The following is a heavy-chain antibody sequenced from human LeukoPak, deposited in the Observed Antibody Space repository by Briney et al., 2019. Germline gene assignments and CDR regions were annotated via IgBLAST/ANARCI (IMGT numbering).Heavy chain of an antibody. CDR1: GFTFSSYG. V-gene: IGHV3-30*18. CDR2: ISYDGSNK. D-gene: IGHD2-2*01. CDR3: AKEDIVVVPAAIRRSYYYYGMDV. Sequence: GRSLRLSCAASGFTFSSYGMHWVRQAPGKGLEWVAVISYDGSNKYYADSVKGRFTISRDNSKNTLYLQMNSLRAEDTAVYYCAKEDIVVVPAAIRRSYYYYGMDVWGQGTTVIVSS. J-gene: IGHJ6*02.